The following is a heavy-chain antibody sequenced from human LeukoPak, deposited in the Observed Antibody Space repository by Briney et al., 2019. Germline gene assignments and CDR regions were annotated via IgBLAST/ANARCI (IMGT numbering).Heavy chain of an antibody. CDR3: ARVRDGYNRDFDAFDI. D-gene: IGHD5-24*01. Sequence: GGSLRLSCAASGITVSSNFMSWVRQAPGKGLEWVSMIFSGGSTYYADSVKDRFIISRDNSKNTVYLQMNSLRAEDTAVYYCARVRDGYNRDFDAFDIWGQGTMVTVSS. CDR2: IFSGGST. V-gene: IGHV3-66*01. J-gene: IGHJ3*02. CDR1: GITVSSNF.